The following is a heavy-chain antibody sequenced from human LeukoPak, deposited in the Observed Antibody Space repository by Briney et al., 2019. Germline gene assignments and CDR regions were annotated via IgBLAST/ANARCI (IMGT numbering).Heavy chain of an antibody. V-gene: IGHV3-21*01. J-gene: IGHJ3*02. CDR1: GFTFSSYS. D-gene: IGHD2-21*02. Sequence: GGSVRLSCAASGFTFSSYSMNWVRQAPGKGLEWVSSISSSSGYIYYADSVKGRFTISRDNAKNSLYLQMNSLRAEDTAVYYCARDLLYCGGDCYSRSFAFDICGQGTMVTVSS. CDR3: ARDLLYCGGDCYSRSFAFDI. CDR2: ISSSSGYI.